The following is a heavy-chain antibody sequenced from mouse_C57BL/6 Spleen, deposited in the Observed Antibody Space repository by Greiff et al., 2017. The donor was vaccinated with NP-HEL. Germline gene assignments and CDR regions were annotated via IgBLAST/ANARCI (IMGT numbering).Heavy chain of an antibody. D-gene: IGHD2-4*01. CDR3: ARGEDYDYDRSAMDY. CDR1: GYSFTDYN. CDR2: INPNYGTT. Sequence: VQLQQSGPELVKPGASVKISCKASGYSFTDYNMNWVKQSNGKSLEWIGVINPNYGTTSYNQKFKGKATLTVAQSSSTAYMQRNSLTSEDSAVYYCARGEDYDYDRSAMDYWGQGTSVTVSS. J-gene: IGHJ4*01. V-gene: IGHV1-39*01.